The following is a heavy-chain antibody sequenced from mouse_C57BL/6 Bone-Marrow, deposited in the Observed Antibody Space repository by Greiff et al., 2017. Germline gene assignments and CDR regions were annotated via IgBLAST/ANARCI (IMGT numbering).Heavy chain of an antibody. J-gene: IGHJ3*01. CDR3: TFYYDCTFAY. V-gene: IGHV14-4*01. CDR1: GFNIKYYY. D-gene: IGHD2-4*01. Sequence: EVQLQQSGAELVRPVASVKLSCTASGFNIKYYYIHFLKHRPEQGLEWIVWIDPDNGDTEYASKFQGKATITADTSSNTAYLQLSRLTSEDTAVYYCTFYYDCTFAYWGQGTLVTVSA. CDR2: IDPDNGDT.